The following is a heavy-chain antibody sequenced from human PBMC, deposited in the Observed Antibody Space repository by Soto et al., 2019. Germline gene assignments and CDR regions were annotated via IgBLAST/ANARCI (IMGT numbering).Heavy chain of an antibody. V-gene: IGHV4-59*01. J-gene: IGHJ5*02. D-gene: IGHD2-8*01. Sequence: PSETLSLTCTVSGGSISSYYWSWIRQPPGKGLEWIGYIYYSGSTNYNPSLKSRVTISVDTSKNQFSLKLSSVTAADTAVYYCARTRVMVYAPTGWFDPWGQGTLVTVSS. CDR1: GGSISSYY. CDR2: IYYSGST. CDR3: ARTRVMVYAPTGWFDP.